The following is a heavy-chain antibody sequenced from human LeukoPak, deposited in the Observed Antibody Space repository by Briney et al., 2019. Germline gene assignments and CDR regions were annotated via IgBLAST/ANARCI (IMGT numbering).Heavy chain of an antibody. V-gene: IGHV3-23*01. J-gene: IGHJ6*04. D-gene: IGHD4-17*01. CDR2: INGSGGTT. CDR3: AKDQAATIPSSGDYVWGMDV. CDR1: GFTFSSYA. Sequence: GGSLRLSCAASGFTFSSYAMSWVRQAPGKGLEWVSAINGSGGTTYYADSVKGRFTISRDNSKNPLYLQMNSLRAEDTAVYYCAKDQAATIPSSGDYVWGMDVWGKGTTVTVSS.